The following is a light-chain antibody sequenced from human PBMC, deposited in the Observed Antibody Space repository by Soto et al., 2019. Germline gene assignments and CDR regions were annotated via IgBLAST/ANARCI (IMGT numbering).Light chain of an antibody. Sequence: QSALTQPASVSGSTGKSITISCSGTSRDIGTYTCVSWYQQYPGTAPKLLISEVTNRPSGVSTRFSGSKSGNTASLTISGLLAEDEDQDYCCSYTTTSRPLVFGGGTKLTVL. CDR1: SRDIGTYTC. CDR2: EVT. J-gene: IGLJ2*01. CDR3: CSYTTTSRPLV. V-gene: IGLV2-14*01.